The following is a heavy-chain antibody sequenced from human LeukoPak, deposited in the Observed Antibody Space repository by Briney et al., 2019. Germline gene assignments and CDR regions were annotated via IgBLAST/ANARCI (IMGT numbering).Heavy chain of an antibody. D-gene: IGHD3-10*01. CDR3: ALVGLYGSGSSFFY. CDR2: IIPIFGTA. J-gene: IGHJ4*02. CDR1: GGTFSSYA. Sequence: SVKVSCKASGGTFSSYAISWVRQAPGQGLEWMGGIIPIFGTANYAQKFQGRVTITTDESTSTAYMELSSLRSEDTAVYYCALVGLYGSGSSFFYWGQGTLVTVSS. V-gene: IGHV1-69*05.